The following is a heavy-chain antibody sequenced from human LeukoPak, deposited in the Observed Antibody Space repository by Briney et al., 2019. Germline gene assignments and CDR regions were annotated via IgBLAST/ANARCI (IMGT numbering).Heavy chain of an antibody. Sequence: GGSLRLSCAASGFPFSAYEMNWVRQAPGKGLEWVSYISVSGGTIYYADSVKGRFTISRDNAKQSLYLQTNSLRAEDTAVYYCARGTLYYGSESYDYWGQGTLVIVSS. D-gene: IGHD3-10*01. CDR2: ISVSGGTI. J-gene: IGHJ4*02. CDR3: ARGTLYYGSESYDY. V-gene: IGHV3-48*03. CDR1: GFPFSAYE.